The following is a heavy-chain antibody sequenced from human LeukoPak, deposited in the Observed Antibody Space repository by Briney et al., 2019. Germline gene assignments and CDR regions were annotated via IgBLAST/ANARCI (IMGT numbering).Heavy chain of an antibody. CDR2: IYPGDSDT. CDR3: ARLDTRRFGHSYYYYYAMDV. Sequence: GESLKISCKGSGYSFSSYWIAWVRQMPGKGLEWMGIIYPGDSDTRYSPSFQGQVTISGDKSVSTAYLQWSSLKASDTAMYYCARLDTRRFGHSYYYYYAMDVWGQGTTVTVSS. D-gene: IGHD3-3*01. CDR1: GYSFSSYW. V-gene: IGHV5-51*01. J-gene: IGHJ6*02.